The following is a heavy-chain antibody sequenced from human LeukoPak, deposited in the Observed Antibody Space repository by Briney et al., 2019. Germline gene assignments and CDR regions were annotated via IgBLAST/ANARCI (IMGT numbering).Heavy chain of an antibody. D-gene: IGHD6-19*01. V-gene: IGHV3-48*03. CDR1: GFTFSSYE. CDR2: ISSNGSII. Sequence: PGGALRLSCAASGFTFSSYEMIWVRQAPGKGLEWVSYISSNGSIIYYADSLKGRFTISRDNAKNSLYLQMSSLRAEDTAVYYCAIDGQRWPIHYWVQGTLVTVSS. J-gene: IGHJ4*02. CDR3: AIDGQRWPIHY.